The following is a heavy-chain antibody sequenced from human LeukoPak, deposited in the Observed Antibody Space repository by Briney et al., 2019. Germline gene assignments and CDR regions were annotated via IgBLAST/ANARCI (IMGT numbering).Heavy chain of an antibody. J-gene: IGHJ4*02. CDR3: ARTHYNASGSDFSAPFDY. V-gene: IGHV1-69*13. D-gene: IGHD3-10*01. CDR1: GGNFSNYV. CDR2: ILPISGIA. Sequence: SVKVSCKTSGGNFSNYVISWVRQAPGQGLEWMGGILPISGIADSAQRFQGRVTIIADESTTTAYMELSSLRSEDTAVYYCARTHYNASGSDFSAPFDYWGQGTLVTVSS.